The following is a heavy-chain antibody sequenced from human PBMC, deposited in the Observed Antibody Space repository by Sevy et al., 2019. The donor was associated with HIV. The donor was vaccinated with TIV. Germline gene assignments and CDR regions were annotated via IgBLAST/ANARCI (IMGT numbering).Heavy chain of an antibody. Sequence: GGSLRLSCAASGFTFSNYWMTWVRQAPGKGLEWVANIKRDGGERYYLASVKGRFPISGDNAKKSLYLQMNSLTAEDTAVYYCARDCNSASCLWGLDVWGQGTTVTVSS. D-gene: IGHD1-26*01. V-gene: IGHV3-7*03. CDR3: ARDCNSASCLWGLDV. J-gene: IGHJ6*02. CDR2: IKRDGGER. CDR1: GFTFSNYW.